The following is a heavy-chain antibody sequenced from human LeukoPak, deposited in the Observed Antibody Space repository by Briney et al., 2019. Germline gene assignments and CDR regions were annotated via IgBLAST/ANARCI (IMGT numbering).Heavy chain of an antibody. Sequence: SETLSLTCTVSGGSISSSSYYWGWIRQPPGKGLEWIGSIYYSGSTYYNPSLKSRVTISVDTSKNQFSLKLGSVTAADTAVYYCARHQKAARGTLDYWGQGTLVTVSS. CDR2: IYYSGST. J-gene: IGHJ4*02. CDR3: ARHQKAARGTLDY. D-gene: IGHD1-1*01. V-gene: IGHV4-39*01. CDR1: GGSISSSSYY.